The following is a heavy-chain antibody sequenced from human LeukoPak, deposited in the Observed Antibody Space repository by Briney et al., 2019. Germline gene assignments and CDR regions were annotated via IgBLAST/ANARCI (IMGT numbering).Heavy chain of an antibody. Sequence: GGSLRLSCAASGFTFSSYSMNWVRQAPGKGLGWVSYISSSSSTIYYADSVKGRFTISRDNAKNSLYLQMNSLRAEDTAVYYCARDFGVALDYWGQGTLVTVSS. D-gene: IGHD3-3*01. CDR3: ARDFGVALDY. J-gene: IGHJ4*02. V-gene: IGHV3-48*04. CDR2: ISSSSSTI. CDR1: GFTFSSYS.